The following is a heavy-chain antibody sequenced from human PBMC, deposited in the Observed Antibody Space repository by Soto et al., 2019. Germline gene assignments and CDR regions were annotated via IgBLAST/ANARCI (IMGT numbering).Heavy chain of an antibody. CDR2: IIPIFGTA. CDR1: GGTFSSYA. Sequence: QVQLVQSGAEVKKPGSSVKVSCKASGGTFSSYAISWVRQAPGQGLEWMGGIIPIFGTANYAQKFQGRVTITADESKSTADMELSSRRSEDTAVYYCARGSDYDSSGYYYSWFDPWGQGTLVTVSS. V-gene: IGHV1-69*12. CDR3: ARGSDYDSSGYYYSWFDP. D-gene: IGHD3-22*01. J-gene: IGHJ5*02.